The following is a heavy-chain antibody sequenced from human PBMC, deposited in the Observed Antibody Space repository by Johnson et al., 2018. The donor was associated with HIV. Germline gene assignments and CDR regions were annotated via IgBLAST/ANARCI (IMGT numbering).Heavy chain of an antibody. D-gene: IGHD7-27*01. V-gene: IGHV3-23*04. CDR1: GFTFDDYA. J-gene: IGHJ3*02. Sequence: VQLVESGGGLVQPGRSLRLSCAASGFTFDDYAMHWVRQAPGKGLEWVSAISGSGGSTYYADSVKGRFTISRDNSKNTLYLQMNSLRAEDTAVYYCAMDRLGIDAFYIWGQGTMVTVSS. CDR2: ISGSGGST. CDR3: AMDRLGIDAFYI.